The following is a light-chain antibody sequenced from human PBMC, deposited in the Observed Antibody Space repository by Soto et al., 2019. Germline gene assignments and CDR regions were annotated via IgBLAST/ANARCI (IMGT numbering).Light chain of an antibody. J-gene: IGKJ4*01. CDR2: GAS. Sequence: EIVMTQSPGTLSVSPGERATLSCRASQSVSSNLAWYQQKPGQAPRLLIYGASTRATGIPARFSGSRSGTEFTLTISSLQSEDFATYYCQQYNSYSLTFGGGTKVEIK. CDR1: QSVSSN. V-gene: IGKV3-15*01. CDR3: QQYNSYSLT.